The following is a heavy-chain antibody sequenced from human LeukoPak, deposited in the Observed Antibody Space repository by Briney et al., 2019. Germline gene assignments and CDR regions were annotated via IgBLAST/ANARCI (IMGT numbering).Heavy chain of an antibody. D-gene: IGHD6-6*01. Sequence: GASVKVSCKASGYTFTGYYMHWVRQAPGQGLEWMGWINPNSGGTNYAQKFQGRVTMTRDTSISTAYMELSRLRSDDTAVYYCARVGSSSSGDAFDIWGQGTMVTVSS. V-gene: IGHV1-2*02. CDR2: INPNSGGT. CDR3: ARVGSSSSGDAFDI. CDR1: GYTFTGYY. J-gene: IGHJ3*02.